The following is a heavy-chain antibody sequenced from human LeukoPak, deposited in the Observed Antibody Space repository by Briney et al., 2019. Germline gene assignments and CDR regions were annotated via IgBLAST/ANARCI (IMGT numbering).Heavy chain of an antibody. CDR3: ARGAWGSHDY. J-gene: IGHJ4*02. CDR2: INSDGGST. D-gene: IGHD7-27*01. V-gene: IGHV3-74*01. CDR1: GFTFSYYW. Sequence: GGSLRLSCAASGFTFSYYWMHWVRQAPGKGLVWVSRINSDGGSTTYADSAKGRFSISRHNAKNTLYLQMNSLRAEDTAVYYCARGAWGSHDYWGQGTLVTVSS.